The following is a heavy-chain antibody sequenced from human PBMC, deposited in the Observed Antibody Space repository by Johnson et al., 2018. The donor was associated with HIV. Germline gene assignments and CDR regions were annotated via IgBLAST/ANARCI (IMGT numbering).Heavy chain of an antibody. D-gene: IGHD1-14*01. V-gene: IGHV3-11*01. CDR3: ATRDPTHRPGVFDI. Sequence: QVQLVESGGGVVQPGGSLRLSCAASGFSFSDYYMSWIRQAPGKGPEWVSYISSSGSTVYYADSVKGRFTISRDNANNTLYLQMNSLRAEDTAVYYCATRDPTHRPGVFDIWGQGTMVTVSS. J-gene: IGHJ3*02. CDR2: ISSSGSTV. CDR1: GFSFSDYY.